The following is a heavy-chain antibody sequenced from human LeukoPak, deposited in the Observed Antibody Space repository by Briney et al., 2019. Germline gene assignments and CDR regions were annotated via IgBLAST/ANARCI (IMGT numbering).Heavy chain of an antibody. Sequence: KPSETLSLTCAVYGGSFSGYYWSWIRQPPGKGLELIGEINHSGSTNYNPSLKSRVTISVDTSKNQFSLKLSSVTAADTAVYYCARVPTRYYGSGSYYTPGFDYWGQGTLVTVSS. D-gene: IGHD3-10*01. CDR3: ARVPTRYYGSGSYYTPGFDY. V-gene: IGHV4-34*01. J-gene: IGHJ4*02. CDR2: INHSGST. CDR1: GGSFSGYY.